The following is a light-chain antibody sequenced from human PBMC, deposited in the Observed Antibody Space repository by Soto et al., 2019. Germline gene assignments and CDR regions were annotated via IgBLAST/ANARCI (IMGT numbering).Light chain of an antibody. CDR3: QQFNYWPPIT. V-gene: IGKV3-15*01. Sequence: IGLRMSPATLSVNPGERATLSCRASQSVSSNLAWYQQIPGRAPRLLIYGASTRASGIPARFSASGSGTEFTLTISSLQSEDFAVYYCQQFNYWPPITCGHGARR. CDR1: QSVSSN. J-gene: IGKJ5*01. CDR2: GAS.